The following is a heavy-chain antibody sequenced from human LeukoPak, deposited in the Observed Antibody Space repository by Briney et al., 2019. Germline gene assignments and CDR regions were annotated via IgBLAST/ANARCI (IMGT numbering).Heavy chain of an antibody. V-gene: IGHV3-7*01. CDR1: GFTFSSYW. J-gene: IGHJ4*02. CDR2: IKQDGSEK. D-gene: IGHD3-10*01. CDR3: ARDGRVRGNY. Sequence: GGSLRLSYAASGFTFSSYWMSWVRQAPGKGLEWVANIKQDGSEKYYVDYVKDRFTISRDNAKNSLYLQMNSLGAEDTAVYYCARDGRVRGNYWGQGTPVTVSS.